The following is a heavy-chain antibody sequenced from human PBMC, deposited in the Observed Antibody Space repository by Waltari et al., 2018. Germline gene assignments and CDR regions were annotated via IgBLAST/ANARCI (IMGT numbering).Heavy chain of an antibody. V-gene: IGHV3-30-3*02. CDR2: ISYDGSNK. J-gene: IGHJ4*02. CDR1: ECTLSAYA. CDR3: ARGSYDSSGYFDY. Sequence: QVQLEASGGGVVKPGRSRRAPGAQPECTLSAYAWHGGSQAPGKGLEWVAVISYDGSNKYYADSVKGRFTISRDNSKNTLYLQMNSLRAEDTAVYYCARGSYDSSGYFDYWGQGTLVTVSS. D-gene: IGHD3-22*01.